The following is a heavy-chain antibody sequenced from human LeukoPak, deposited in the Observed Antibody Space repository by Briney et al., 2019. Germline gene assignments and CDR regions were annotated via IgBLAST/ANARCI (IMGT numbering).Heavy chain of an antibody. D-gene: IGHD3-22*01. CDR1: NGSIRSYY. J-gene: IGHJ4*02. Sequence: SETLSLTCTVSNGSIRSYYWSWIRQPPGKGLEWIGYIYYSGSTNYNPSLKSRVTISVDTSKNQFSLKLSSVSAADTAMYYCARGGLSYDSSGWFDYWGQGTLVTVFS. CDR3: ARGGLSYDSSGWFDY. CDR2: IYYSGST. V-gene: IGHV4-59*01.